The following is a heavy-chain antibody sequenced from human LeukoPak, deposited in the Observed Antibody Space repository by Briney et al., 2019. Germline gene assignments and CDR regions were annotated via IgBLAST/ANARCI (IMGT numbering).Heavy chain of an antibody. D-gene: IGHD3-10*01. J-gene: IGHJ4*02. Sequence: SETLSLTCTVSGGSVSTGSYYWSWIRLPPGKGLEWIGYIYFSGSTNYNPSLKSRVTISVDTSKNQFSLKLYSVTAADTAVYFCARVYASVTYPIDYWGQGTRVTVSS. CDR2: IYFSGST. CDR3: ARVYASVTYPIDY. V-gene: IGHV4-61*01. CDR1: GGSVSTGSYY.